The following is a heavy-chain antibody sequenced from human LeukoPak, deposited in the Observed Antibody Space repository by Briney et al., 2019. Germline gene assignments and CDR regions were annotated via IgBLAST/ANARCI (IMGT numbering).Heavy chain of an antibody. V-gene: IGHV4-59*01. Sequence: SETLSLTCTVSGGSISSYYWSWIRQPPGKGLEWIGYIYYSGSANYNPSLKSRVTISVDTSKNQFSLKLSSVTAADTAVYYCARGGNYYDSSPLDYWGQGTLVTVSS. D-gene: IGHD3-22*01. CDR2: IYYSGSA. CDR1: GGSISSYY. CDR3: ARGGNYYDSSPLDY. J-gene: IGHJ4*02.